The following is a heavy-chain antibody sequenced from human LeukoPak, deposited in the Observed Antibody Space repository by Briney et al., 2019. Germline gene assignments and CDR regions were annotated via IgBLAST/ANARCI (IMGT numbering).Heavy chain of an antibody. V-gene: IGHV3-15*01. CDR3: ASSMSIGGTIGWIDP. CDR1: GFTFSLYC. D-gene: IGHD5-12*01. J-gene: IGHJ5*02. Sequence: PGGSLRLSCAASGFTFSLYCMSWVRQAPGKGLEWVGRIKNKAEGVTTDYAAPVKGRFNISRDDPKNMLYLQMNSLKTEDTAMYYCASSMSIGGTIGWIDPWGQGTLVIVSS. CDR2: IKNKAEGVTT.